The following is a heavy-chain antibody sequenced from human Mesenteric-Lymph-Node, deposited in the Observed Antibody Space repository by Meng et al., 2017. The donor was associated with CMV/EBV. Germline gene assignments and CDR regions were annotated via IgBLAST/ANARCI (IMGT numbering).Heavy chain of an antibody. CDR1: GGSFSGYY. CDR2: INHSGST. D-gene: IGHD4-17*01. Sequence: AFDGGSFSGYYGSWIRQPTGEGLEWIGEINHSGSTNYNPSLKSRVTISVDTSKNQFSLKLSSVTAADTAVYYCARGSNDYGPNYFDYWGQGTLVTVSS. J-gene: IGHJ4*02. CDR3: ARGSNDYGPNYFDY. V-gene: IGHV4-34*01.